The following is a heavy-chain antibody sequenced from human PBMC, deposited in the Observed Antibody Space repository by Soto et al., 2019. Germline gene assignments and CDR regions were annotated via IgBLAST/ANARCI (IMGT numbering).Heavy chain of an antibody. CDR1: GFIFENFG. V-gene: IGHV3-23*01. CDR3: AKNQGVELVPLATVDWFDP. CDR2: ISGGGFKK. D-gene: IGHD1-26*01. Sequence: PGGSLRLSCAASGFIFENFGMSWVRQAPGKGLEWISSISGGGFKKYYADSVKGRFTISRDNSKSTVYLELNNLSAEDTAVYHCAKNQGVELVPLATVDWFDPWGQGSVVTVS. J-gene: IGHJ5*02.